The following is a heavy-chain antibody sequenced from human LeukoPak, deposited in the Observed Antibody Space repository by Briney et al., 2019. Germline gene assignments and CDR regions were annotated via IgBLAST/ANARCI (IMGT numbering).Heavy chain of an antibody. CDR3: ARVCGGGSCLDF. Sequence: GASMKVSCKVSGYNFNELSMHWVRQAPGKGLEWMGWMNPHSGDADYAQSFQGRLTMTRSTSITTVYMELSSLASDDTAVYYCARVCGGGSCLDFWGQGTPVTVSA. V-gene: IGHV1-8*01. CDR2: MNPHSGDA. CDR1: GYNFNELS. J-gene: IGHJ4*02. D-gene: IGHD2-15*01.